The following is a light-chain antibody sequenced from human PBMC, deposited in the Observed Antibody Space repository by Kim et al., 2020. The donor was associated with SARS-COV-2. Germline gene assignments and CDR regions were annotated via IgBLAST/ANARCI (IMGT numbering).Light chain of an antibody. Sequence: ATINCKSSQSVLYSSNNKNYLAWYQQKPGQPPKLLIYWASTREAGVPDRFSGSGSGKDFTLTISSLQAEDVAVSYCQQYYSTPLTFGGGTKVDIK. CDR3: QQYYSTPLT. CDR1: QSVLYSSNNKNY. J-gene: IGKJ4*01. V-gene: IGKV4-1*01. CDR2: WAS.